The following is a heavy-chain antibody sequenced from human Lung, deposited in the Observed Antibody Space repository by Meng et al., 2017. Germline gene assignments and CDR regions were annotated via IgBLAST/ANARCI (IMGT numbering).Heavy chain of an antibody. CDR2: INHSGST. J-gene: IGHJ4*02. V-gene: IGHV4-34*01. Sequence: PSETPSLTWVVSGGSFSDYYCSWIRQPPGKGLEWIGEINHSGSTNYNPSLESRATISVDTSQNNLSLKLSSVTAADSAVYYCARGPTTMAHDFDYWGQGTLVTVSS. CDR1: GGSFSDYY. CDR3: ARGPTTMAHDFDY. D-gene: IGHD4-11*01.